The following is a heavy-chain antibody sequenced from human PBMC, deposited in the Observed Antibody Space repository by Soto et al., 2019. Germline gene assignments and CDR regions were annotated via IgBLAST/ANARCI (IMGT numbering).Heavy chain of an antibody. CDR3: ARSLDCSSTSCYTGGMDV. J-gene: IGHJ6*02. Sequence: PSETLSLTCTVSGGSISSYYWSWIRQPAGKGLEWIGRIYTSGSTNYNPSLKSRVTMSVDTSKNQFSLKLSSVTAADTAVYYCARSLDCSSTSCYTGGMDVWGQGITVTVS. D-gene: IGHD2-2*02. CDR1: GGSISSYY. V-gene: IGHV4-4*07. CDR2: IYTSGST.